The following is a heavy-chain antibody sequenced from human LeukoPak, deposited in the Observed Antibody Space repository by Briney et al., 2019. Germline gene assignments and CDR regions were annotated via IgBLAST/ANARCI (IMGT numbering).Heavy chain of an antibody. CDR2: IIPIFGTA. CDR1: GGTFSSYA. V-gene: IGHV1-69*06. CDR3: ARDRIAVAGMGFWDY. D-gene: IGHD6-19*01. J-gene: IGHJ4*02. Sequence: SVKVSCKASGGTFSSYAISWVRQAPGQGLEWMGGIIPIFGTANYAQKFQGRVTITADKSTSTAYMELSSLRSEDTAVYYCARDRIAVAGMGFWDYWGQGTLVTVSS.